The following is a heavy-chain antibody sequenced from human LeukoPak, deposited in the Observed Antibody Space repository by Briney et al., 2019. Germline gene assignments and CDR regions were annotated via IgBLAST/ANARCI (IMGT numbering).Heavy chain of an antibody. J-gene: IGHJ4*02. D-gene: IGHD1-26*01. CDR2: IYTSGST. CDR1: GGSISSGSYY. CDR3: ARDEIGVGATEY. V-gene: IGHV4-61*02. Sequence: SETLSLTCTVSGGSISSGSYYWSWIRQPAGKGLEWIGRIYTSGSTNYNPSLKSRVTISVDTSKNQFSLKLSSVTTADTAVYYCARDEIGVGATEYWGQGTLVTVSS.